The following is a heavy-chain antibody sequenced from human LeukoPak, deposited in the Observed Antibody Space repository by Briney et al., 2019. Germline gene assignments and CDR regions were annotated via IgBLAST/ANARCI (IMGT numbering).Heavy chain of an antibody. CDR1: GFTFSSYW. V-gene: IGHV3-7*01. Sequence: GGSLRLSCAASGFTFSSYWMSWVRQAPGKGLECVANIKQDGSEKYYVDSVKGRFTISRDNAKNSLYLQMNSLRAEDTAVYYCAREDYDFWSGNYYYYMDVWGKGTTVTVSS. CDR3: AREDYDFWSGNYYYYMDV. J-gene: IGHJ6*03. D-gene: IGHD3-3*01. CDR2: IKQDGSEK.